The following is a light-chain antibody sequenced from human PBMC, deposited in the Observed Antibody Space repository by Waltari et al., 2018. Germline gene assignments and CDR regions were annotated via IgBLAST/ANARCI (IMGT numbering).Light chain of an antibody. Sequence: DIVMTQSPLSLPVTPGEPASLSCRSSQSLLHSNGYNYLDWYLQKHGQSPQLLIYLGSNRASGVPDRFSCSGSGTDFTLKISRVEAEDVGVYYCMQALQTPWTFGQGTKVEIK. J-gene: IGKJ1*01. CDR3: MQALQTPWT. CDR1: QSLLHSNGYNY. V-gene: IGKV2-28*01. CDR2: LGS.